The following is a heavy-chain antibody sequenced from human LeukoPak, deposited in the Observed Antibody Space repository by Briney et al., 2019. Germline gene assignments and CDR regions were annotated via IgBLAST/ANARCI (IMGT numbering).Heavy chain of an antibody. J-gene: IGHJ4*02. CDR2: IRYDGSNK. Sequence: GGSLRLSCAASGFTFSSYGMHWVRQAPGKGLEWVAFIRYDGSNKNYADSVKGRFTISRDNSKNTLYLQMNSLRAEDTAVYNCAKGGRSRWSHFDYWGQGTLVTVSS. D-gene: IGHD6-19*01. CDR3: AKGGRSRWSHFDY. V-gene: IGHV3-30*02. CDR1: GFTFSSYG.